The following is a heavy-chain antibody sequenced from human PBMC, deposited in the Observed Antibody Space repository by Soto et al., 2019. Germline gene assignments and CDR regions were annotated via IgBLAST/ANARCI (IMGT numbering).Heavy chain of an antibody. Sequence: SETLSLTCTVSGGSVSSGGYYWSWIRQHPGKGLEWIGYINYSGSTYYNPSLKSRLTISVDTSKNQFSLKLSSVTAADTAVYYCARDNWNSSFDVLDIWGQGTMVTVSS. CDR2: INYSGST. J-gene: IGHJ3*02. CDR3: ARDNWNSSFDVLDI. D-gene: IGHD1-1*01. CDR1: GGSVSSGGYY. V-gene: IGHV4-31*03.